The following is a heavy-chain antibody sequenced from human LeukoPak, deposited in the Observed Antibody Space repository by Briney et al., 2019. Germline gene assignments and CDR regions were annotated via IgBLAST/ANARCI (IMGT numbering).Heavy chain of an antibody. CDR3: ARGPYDSSGYFDY. CDR1: GFTFSSYA. J-gene: IGHJ4*02. V-gene: IGHV3-23*01. D-gene: IGHD3-22*01. CDR2: ISGSGGST. Sequence: GGSLRLSCAASGFTFSSYAMSWVRQAPGKGLEWVSAISGSGGSTYYADSVKGRFTISRDNSKNTLYLQMNSLRAEDTAVYYCARGPYDSSGYFDYWGQGTLVTVSS.